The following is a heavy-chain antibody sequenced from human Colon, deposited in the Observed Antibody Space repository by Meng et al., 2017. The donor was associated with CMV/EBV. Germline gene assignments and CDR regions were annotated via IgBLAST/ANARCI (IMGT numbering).Heavy chain of an antibody. Sequence: GESLKFSCAASGFMFGDYYMSWIRQAPGKGLEWVSYISENGRTTYYADSVKGRFTISRDNAQKSLYLQMSGLRAEDTALYYCARALSGDGMDVWGQGTTVTVSS. J-gene: IGHJ6*02. CDR3: ARALSGDGMDV. V-gene: IGHV3-11*01. CDR2: ISENGRTT. D-gene: IGHD3-10*01. CDR1: GFMFGDYY.